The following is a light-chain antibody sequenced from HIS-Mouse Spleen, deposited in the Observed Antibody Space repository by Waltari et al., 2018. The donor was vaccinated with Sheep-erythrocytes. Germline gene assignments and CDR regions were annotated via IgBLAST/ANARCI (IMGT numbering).Light chain of an antibody. V-gene: IGLV2-23*01. CDR3: CSYAGSSTPWV. J-gene: IGLJ3*02. CDR1: SSDAGSYNL. Sequence: QSALTQPASVSGSPGQSITLPCTGTSSDAGSYNLVSGYQQHPGKAPKLMIYEGSKRPSGVSNRFSGSKSGNTASLTISGLQAEDEADYYCCSYAGSSTPWVFGGGTKLTVL. CDR2: EGS.